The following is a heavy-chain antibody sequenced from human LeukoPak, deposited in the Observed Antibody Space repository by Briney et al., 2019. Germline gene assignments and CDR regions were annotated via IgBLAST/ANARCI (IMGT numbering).Heavy chain of an antibody. CDR1: GLSFSSCD. Sequence: GGSLRLSCAASGLSFSSCDMTWVRQVPGKGLEWVSFISSGGSSIYYADSVKGRFTISRDNAQNSLYLQMSSLRAEDSAVYYCARGRIATAGYDYWGQGTPVTVSS. CDR2: ISSGGSSI. D-gene: IGHD6-13*01. V-gene: IGHV3-48*01. CDR3: ARGRIATAGYDY. J-gene: IGHJ4*02.